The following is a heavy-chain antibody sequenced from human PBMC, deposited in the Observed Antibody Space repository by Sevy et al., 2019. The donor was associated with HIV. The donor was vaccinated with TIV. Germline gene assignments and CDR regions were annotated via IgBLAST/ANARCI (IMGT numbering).Heavy chain of an antibody. CDR1: GYTFTSYA. CDR3: ARGSAPPPEFWSGYYQELGVHFDY. J-gene: IGHJ4*02. Sequence: ASVKVSCKASGYTFTSYAMNWVRQAPGQGLEWMGWINTNTGNPTYAQGFTGRFVFSLDTSVSTAYLQISSLKAEDTAVYYCARGSAPPPEFWSGYYQELGVHFDYWGQGTLVTVSS. V-gene: IGHV7-4-1*02. D-gene: IGHD3-3*01. CDR2: INTNTGNP.